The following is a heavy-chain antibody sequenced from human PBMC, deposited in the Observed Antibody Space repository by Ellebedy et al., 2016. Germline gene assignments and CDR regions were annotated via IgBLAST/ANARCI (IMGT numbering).Heavy chain of an antibody. D-gene: IGHD6-13*01. V-gene: IGHV3-53*04. CDR2: IYSGADT. J-gene: IGHJ4*02. CDR3: ARARSGYADTWYVGYFDS. Sequence: GESLKISCAASGFTVSSDYMSWVRQAPGKGLEWVSVIYSGADTYYADSVKGRFTISRHNSRNTLYLQMNSLRAEDTAVYYCARARSGYADTWYVGYFDSWGQGALVTVSS. CDR1: GFTVSSDY.